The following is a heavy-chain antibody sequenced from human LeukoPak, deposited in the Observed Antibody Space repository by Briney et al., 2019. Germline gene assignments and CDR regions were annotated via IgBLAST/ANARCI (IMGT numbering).Heavy chain of an antibody. J-gene: IGHJ4*02. V-gene: IGHV3-21*01. CDR2: SSSSSSYI. CDR1: GFPLSRYS. D-gene: IGHD5-18*01. CDR3: ARGENNYGYYYFDY. Sequence: PGGSLRLSCAASGFPLSRYSMNWVPQAPGKGLEWGSSSSSSSSYIYYADSVKGRFTISRDNAKNSLYLQMNSLRAEDTAVYYCARGENNYGYYYFDYWGQGTLVTVSS.